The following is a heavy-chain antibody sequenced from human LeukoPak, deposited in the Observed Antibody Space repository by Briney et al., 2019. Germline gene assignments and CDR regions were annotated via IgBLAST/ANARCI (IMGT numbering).Heavy chain of an antibody. CDR2: INPNSGGT. CDR3: ARGGYSYGSGSDAPDY. D-gene: IGHD3-10*01. CDR1: GYTFTGYY. Sequence: ASVKVSCKASGYTFTGYYIHWVRQAPGQGLEWMGWINPNSGGTYYAQQFEGRVTMTSDTPITTAYMELSSLRSDDTAVYCCARGGYSYGSGSDAPDYWGQGTPVTVSS. V-gene: IGHV1-2*02. J-gene: IGHJ4*02.